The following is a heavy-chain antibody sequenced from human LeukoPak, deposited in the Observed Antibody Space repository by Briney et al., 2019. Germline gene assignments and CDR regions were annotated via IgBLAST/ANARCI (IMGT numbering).Heavy chain of an antibody. J-gene: IGHJ4*02. D-gene: IGHD6-6*01. Sequence: GASVKVSCKASGYTFTSYYMHWVRQAPGQGLEWMGIINPSGGSTSYAQKFQGRVTMTRDMSTSTVYMELSSLRSEDTAVYYCAREGSSSIHFDYWGQGTLVTASS. CDR3: AREGSSSIHFDY. CDR2: INPSGGST. V-gene: IGHV1-46*01. CDR1: GYTFTSYY.